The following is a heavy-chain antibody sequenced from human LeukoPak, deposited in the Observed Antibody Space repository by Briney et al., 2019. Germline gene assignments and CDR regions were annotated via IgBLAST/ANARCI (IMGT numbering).Heavy chain of an antibody. CDR1: GGSISSSSYY. CDR3: ARRRHCGGDCQNNWSDP. D-gene: IGHD2-21*02. V-gene: IGHV4-39*01. J-gene: IGHJ5*02. CDR2: IYYSGST. Sequence: SETLSLTCTVSGGSISSSSYYWGWLRQPPGKGLEWIGSIYYSGSTYYNPSLKSRVTISVDTSKNQFSLKLTSVTAADTAVYYCARRRHCGGDCQNNWSDPWGQGILVTVSS.